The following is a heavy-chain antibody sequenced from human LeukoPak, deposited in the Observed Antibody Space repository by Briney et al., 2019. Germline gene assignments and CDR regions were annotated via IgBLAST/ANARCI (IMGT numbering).Heavy chain of an antibody. Sequence: GGSLRLSCTASGFTFGDYAMSWVRQAPGKGLERVGFIRSKAYGGTTEYAASVKGRFTISRDDSKSIAYLQMNSLKTEDTAVYYCTSSRDGYNFYFDYWGQGTLVTVSS. CDR2: IRSKAYGGTT. CDR1: GFTFGDYA. D-gene: IGHD5-24*01. V-gene: IGHV3-49*04. J-gene: IGHJ4*02. CDR3: TSSRDGYNFYFDY.